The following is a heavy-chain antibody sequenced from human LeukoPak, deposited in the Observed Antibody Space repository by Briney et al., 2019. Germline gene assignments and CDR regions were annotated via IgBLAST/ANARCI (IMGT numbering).Heavy chain of an antibody. Sequence: GGPLRLSGAASGFTFSSYSMNWLRQAPGRGVEWVACISTSSSYIYYPDSVTGPFTISRDNAKHSLYLQMNSLTAEDTPVYYCSKSLRTGVDYCYYMAVWGKGTTLTVPS. V-gene: IGHV3-21*01. J-gene: IGHJ6*03. CDR2: ISTSSSYI. CDR3: SKSLRTGVDYCYYMAV. D-gene: IGHD7-27*01. CDR1: GFTFSSYS.